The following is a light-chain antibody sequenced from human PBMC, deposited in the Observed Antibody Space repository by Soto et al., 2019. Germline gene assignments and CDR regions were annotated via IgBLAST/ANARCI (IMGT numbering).Light chain of an antibody. V-gene: IGKV3-20*01. CDR3: HQYGSSPSYT. J-gene: IGKJ2*01. CDR2: GAS. Sequence: EIVLTQSAGILSLSPGERATLSSRASQSVSSSSYLAWYQQKPGQAPRLLIYGASSRATGVPDRFSGSGSGTDFTLTISRLEPEDFAVYYCHQYGSSPSYTFGQGTKLEIK. CDR1: QSVSSSSY.